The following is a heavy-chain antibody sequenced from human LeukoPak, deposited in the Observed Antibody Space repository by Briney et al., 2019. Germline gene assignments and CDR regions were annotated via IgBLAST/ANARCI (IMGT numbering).Heavy chain of an antibody. Sequence: GGSLRLSCAASGFTFSLYSMNWVRQAPGKGLEWVSAISDNGGSTYYADSVKGRFTISRDNSKNTLYLQMNSLRAEDTAIYYCAIDSSSWYSGYYFDNWGQGTLVTVSS. CDR2: ISDNGGST. J-gene: IGHJ4*02. CDR1: GFTFSLYS. D-gene: IGHD6-13*01. CDR3: AIDSSSWYSGYYFDN. V-gene: IGHV3-23*01.